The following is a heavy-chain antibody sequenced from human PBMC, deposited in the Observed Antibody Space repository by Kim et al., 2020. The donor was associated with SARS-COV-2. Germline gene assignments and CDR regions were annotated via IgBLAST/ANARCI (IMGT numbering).Heavy chain of an antibody. J-gene: IGHJ4*02. CDR1: GYTFTSYY. CDR2: INPSGGST. CDR3: ARGGPPDYYGSGSYYRFDY. V-gene: IGHV1-46*01. Sequence: ASVKVSCKASGYTFTSYYMHWVRQAPGQGLEWMGIINPSGGSTSYAQKFQGRVTMTRDTSTSTVYMELSSLRSEDTAVYYCARGGPPDYYGSGSYYRFDYWGQGTLVTVSS. D-gene: IGHD3-10*01.